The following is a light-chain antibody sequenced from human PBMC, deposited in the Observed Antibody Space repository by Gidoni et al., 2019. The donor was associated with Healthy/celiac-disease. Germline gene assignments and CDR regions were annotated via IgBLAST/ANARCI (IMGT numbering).Light chain of an antibody. V-gene: IGKV1-39*01. CDR2: AAS. CDR3: QQSYSTPQT. CDR1: QSISSY. J-gene: IGKJ1*01. Sequence: DIQMTQSPSSLSASVGDRVTITCRASQSISSYLNWYQQKPGKAPKLLIYAASSLQSGVPSRFSGSGSGTDFTLTSSSLQPEDFATYYCQQSYSTPQTFGHGTKVEIK.